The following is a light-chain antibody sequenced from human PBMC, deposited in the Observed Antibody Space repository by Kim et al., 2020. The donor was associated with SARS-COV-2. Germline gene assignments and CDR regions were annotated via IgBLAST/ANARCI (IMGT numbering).Light chain of an antibody. CDR3: QQRRNWPLT. CDR1: QSVSSF. Sequence: VSPGERAILSCRASQSVSSFLAWFQQKPGQAPRLLIYDASNRATGIPARFSGSGSGTDFTLTISSLEPEDFAVYYCQQRRNWPLTFGGGTKVDIK. V-gene: IGKV3-11*01. CDR2: DAS. J-gene: IGKJ4*01.